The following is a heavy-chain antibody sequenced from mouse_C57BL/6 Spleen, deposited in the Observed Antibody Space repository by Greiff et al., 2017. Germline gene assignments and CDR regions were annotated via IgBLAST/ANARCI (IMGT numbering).Heavy chain of an antibody. V-gene: IGHV1-22*01. CDR3: ARSDYGSSHYIDY. CDR2: INPNNGGT. Sequence: VQLQQSGPELVKPGASVKMSCKASGYTFTDYNMHWVKQSHGKSLEWIGYINPNNGGTSDNQKFKGKATVTVNKSSSTAYMELRSLTSEDSAVYYCARSDYGSSHYIDYWGQGTTLTVSS. CDR1: GYTFTDYN. D-gene: IGHD1-1*01. J-gene: IGHJ2*01.